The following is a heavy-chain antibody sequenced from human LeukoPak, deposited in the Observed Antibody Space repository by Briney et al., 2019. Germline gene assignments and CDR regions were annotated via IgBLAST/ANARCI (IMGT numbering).Heavy chain of an antibody. Sequence: PGGSLRLSCAASGFTLSNAWMSWVRQAPGKGLEWVGRIKSKTDGGTTDYAAPVKGRFTISRDDSKNTLYLQMNSLKTEDTALYYCITFSMIVVVISDWGRGTLVTVSS. CDR2: IKSKTDGGTT. CDR3: ITFSMIVVVISD. V-gene: IGHV3-15*01. D-gene: IGHD3-22*01. J-gene: IGHJ4*02. CDR1: GFTLSNAW.